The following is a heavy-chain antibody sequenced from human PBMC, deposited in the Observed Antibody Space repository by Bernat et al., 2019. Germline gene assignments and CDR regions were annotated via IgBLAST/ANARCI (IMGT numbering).Heavy chain of an antibody. CDR2: IKSEGTDK. D-gene: IGHD1-1*01. Sequence: EVQLVESGGGLVQPGGSLRLSCAASGLTFRNYWMSWVRQAPGKGLEWVANIKSEGTDKSYVDSVEGRFTISRDNARNSLFLQMTSLRAEDTAFYYCATIQDWKFEYWGPGTLVTVSS. V-gene: IGHV3-7*03. J-gene: IGHJ4*02. CDR1: GLTFRNYW. CDR3: ATIQDWKFEY.